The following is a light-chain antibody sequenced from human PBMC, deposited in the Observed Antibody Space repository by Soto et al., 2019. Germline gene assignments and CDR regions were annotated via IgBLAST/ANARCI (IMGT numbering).Light chain of an antibody. Sequence: EIVMTQSPATVSVSPGERATLSCRASQSISSSLAWYQQKPGQAPRLLIYDASNRATGIPARFSGSGSGTDFTLTISRLEPEDFAVYYCQQRSNWRWLTFGGGTKVDI. CDR2: DAS. CDR3: QQRSNWRWLT. J-gene: IGKJ4*01. CDR1: QSISSS. V-gene: IGKV3-11*01.